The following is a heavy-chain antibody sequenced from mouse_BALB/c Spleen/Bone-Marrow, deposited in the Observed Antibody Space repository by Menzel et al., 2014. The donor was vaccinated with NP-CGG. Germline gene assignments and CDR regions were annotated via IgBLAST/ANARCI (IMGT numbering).Heavy chain of an antibody. Sequence: VQLQQPGAELVKPGASARMSCTASGFNIKDTYIHWVKQRPEQGLEWIGRIDPANGYTIYDPKFQGKATITADTTSNTTYLQLSLLTPEDTAVYYCPLIPAATFSYWYFDVWGAGTTVTVSS. CDR1: GFNIKDTY. V-gene: IGHV14-3*02. J-gene: IGHJ1*01. CDR3: PLIPAATFSYWYFDV. D-gene: IGHD1-2*01. CDR2: IDPANGYT.